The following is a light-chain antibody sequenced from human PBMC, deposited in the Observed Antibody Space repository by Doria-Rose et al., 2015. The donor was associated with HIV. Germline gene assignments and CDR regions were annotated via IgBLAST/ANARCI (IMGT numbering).Light chain of an antibody. Sequence: DIRMTQSPSSLPASIGDRVTITCRASQTVSTYLNWFQQEPGKAPKLLIYAASRLQSGVPSRFSGSGSGTDFTLTISGLQPGDFATYYCQRTYSSPPWTFGQGIKVEMK. CDR3: QRTYSSPPWT. J-gene: IGKJ1*01. CDR1: QTVSTY. CDR2: AAS. V-gene: IGKV1-39*01.